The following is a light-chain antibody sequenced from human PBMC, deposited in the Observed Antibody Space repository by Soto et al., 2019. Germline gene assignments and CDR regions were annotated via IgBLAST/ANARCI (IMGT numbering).Light chain of an antibody. CDR3: QQSYSSPIT. Sequence: DIQMTQSPSSLSASVGDRVTITCQASQDITNYLNWYQQRPGKPPNLLIYTASRLQSGAPSRFSGSGSGTDFTLTISSLQPEDFATYYCQQSYSSPITFGQGTRLEIK. CDR2: TAS. J-gene: IGKJ5*01. V-gene: IGKV1-39*01. CDR1: QDITNY.